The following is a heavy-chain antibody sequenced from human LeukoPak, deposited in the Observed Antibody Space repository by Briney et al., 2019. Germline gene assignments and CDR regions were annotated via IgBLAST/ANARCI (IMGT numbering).Heavy chain of an antibody. V-gene: IGHV3-11*01. J-gene: IGHJ4*02. CDR3: ARGLWDSSGYRLGY. CDR1: GFSFSDYY. Sequence: GGSLRLSCAASGFSFSDYYMSWIRQAPGKGLEWVSYMSNSGSTTYYADSVKGRFTISRDNTKNSLYLQMNSLRAEDTAVYYCARGLWDSSGYRLGYWGQGTLVTVSS. D-gene: IGHD3-22*01. CDR2: MSNSGSTT.